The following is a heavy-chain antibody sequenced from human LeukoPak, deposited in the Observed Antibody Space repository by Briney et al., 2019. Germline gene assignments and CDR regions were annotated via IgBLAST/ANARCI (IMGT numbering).Heavy chain of an antibody. Sequence: SETLSLTCTVSGGPIYSYYWSWIRQTAGKGLEWIGRLYPGVSTNNYNPSLKSRVSMSVDTSKNQFALKLSAVTAADTAVYYCARLKFYDSTGYSPGHYMDVWGKGTTVIVSS. CDR1: GGPIYSYY. V-gene: IGHV4-4*07. J-gene: IGHJ6*03. D-gene: IGHD3-22*01. CDR2: LYPGVSTN. CDR3: ARLKFYDSTGYSPGHYMDV.